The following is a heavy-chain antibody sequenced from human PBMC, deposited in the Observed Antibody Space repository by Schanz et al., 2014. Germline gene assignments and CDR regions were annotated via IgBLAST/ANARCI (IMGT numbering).Heavy chain of an antibody. Sequence: QVQSVHSGTEVQKLGASVKVSCKASGYTFTDYGVIWVRQAPGQGLEWMGWISTSNGNTNYIQKLHGRDTMATDTSTSAAYMELRSMRSDDPAVYYCARVQDDMLTATEYYYGMDAWGQGTTVIVSS. D-gene: IGHD3-9*01. J-gene: IGHJ6*02. V-gene: IGHV1-18*01. CDR3: ARVQDDMLTATEYYYGMDA. CDR2: ISTSNGNT. CDR1: GYTFTDYG.